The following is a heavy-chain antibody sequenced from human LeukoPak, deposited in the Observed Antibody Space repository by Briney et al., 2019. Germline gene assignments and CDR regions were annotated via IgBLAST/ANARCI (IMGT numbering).Heavy chain of an antibody. CDR1: GGTFSSYA. D-gene: IGHD3-22*01. J-gene: IGHJ4*02. Sequence: SVKVSCKASGGTFSSYAISWVRQAPGQGLEWMGGIIPIFGTANYAQKFQGRVTITTDESTSTAYMELSSLRSEYTAVYYCARGFTYYYDSSGYFDYWGQGTLVTVSS. V-gene: IGHV1-69*05. CDR2: IIPIFGTA. CDR3: ARGFTYYYDSSGYFDY.